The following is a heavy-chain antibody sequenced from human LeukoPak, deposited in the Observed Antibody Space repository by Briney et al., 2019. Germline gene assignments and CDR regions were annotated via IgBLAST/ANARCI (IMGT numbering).Heavy chain of an antibody. J-gene: IGHJ6*03. V-gene: IGHV4-34*01. CDR3: ARSGYDSSGYYYRYYYYYMDV. CDR1: GGSFSGYY. D-gene: IGHD3-22*01. Sequence: SETLSLTCAVYGGSFSGYYWSWIRQPPGKGLEWIGEINHSGSTNYNPSLKSRVTISVDTSKNQFSLKLSSVTAADTAVYYCARSGYDSSGYYYRYYYYYMDVWGKGTTVTISS. CDR2: INHSGST.